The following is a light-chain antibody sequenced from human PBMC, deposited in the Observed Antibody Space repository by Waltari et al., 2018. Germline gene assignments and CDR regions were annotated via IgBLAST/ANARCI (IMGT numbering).Light chain of an antibody. V-gene: IGKV4-1*01. CDR2: WAS. Sequence: DIVMTQSPDSLALSLGERDPIHGTARQRVLNSVNNKNYLAWYHQKPGQPPKLLISWASARESGVPDRFSGSGSGTDFTLTITSLQAEDVAVYYCHQYSTTPWTFGQGTKVEI. J-gene: IGKJ1*01. CDR1: QRVLNSVNNKNY. CDR3: HQYSTTPWT.